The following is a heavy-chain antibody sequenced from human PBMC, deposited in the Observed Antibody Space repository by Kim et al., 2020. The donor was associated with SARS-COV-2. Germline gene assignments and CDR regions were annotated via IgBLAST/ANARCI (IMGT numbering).Heavy chain of an antibody. Sequence: ASVKVSCKAAGYTFTRYDINWVRQAPGQGFEWMGWMNPNSGNTGYAQKFQGRVTMTSDTSINTAYMELSGLKFEDTAFNYCARGRLIMIFGETIRSDV. J-gene: IGHJ6*01. CDR2: MNPNSGNT. CDR1: GYTFTRYD. D-gene: IGHD3-9*01. CDR3: ARGRLIMIFGETIRSDV. V-gene: IGHV1-8*01.